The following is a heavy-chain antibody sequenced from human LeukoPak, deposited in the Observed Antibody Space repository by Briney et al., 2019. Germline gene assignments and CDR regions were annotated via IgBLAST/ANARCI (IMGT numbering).Heavy chain of an antibody. CDR3: ARSVSYYYDGSARGAFDI. CDR2: INPSGGST. CDR1: GYTFTSYY. J-gene: IGHJ3*02. D-gene: IGHD3-22*01. Sequence: ASVKVSCKASGYTFTSYYMHWVRQAPGQGLEWMGIINPSGGSTSYAQKFQGRVTMTRDMSTSTVYMELSSLRSGDTAVYYCARSVSYYYDGSARGAFDIWGQGTMVTVSS. V-gene: IGHV1-46*01.